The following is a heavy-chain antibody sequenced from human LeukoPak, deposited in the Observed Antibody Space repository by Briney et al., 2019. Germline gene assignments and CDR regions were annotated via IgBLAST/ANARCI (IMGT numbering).Heavy chain of an antibody. D-gene: IGHD5-18*01. CDR2: VYSGITT. CDR1: GFILADTH. Sequence: PGGSLRLSCAGSGFILADTHMTWVRQAPGKGLEWVSLVYSGITTHYADSVKGRFSISRDHSNNILYLQMNTLRAEDTAVYYCARLQGYSLGYQYFYYMDVWGTGTTVTVSS. V-gene: IGHV3-53*01. J-gene: IGHJ6*03. CDR3: ARLQGYSLGYQYFYYMDV.